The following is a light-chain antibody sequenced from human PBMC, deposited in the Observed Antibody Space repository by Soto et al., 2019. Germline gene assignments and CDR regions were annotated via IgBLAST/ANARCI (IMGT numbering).Light chain of an antibody. CDR2: GAS. CDR1: QSLSDN. V-gene: IGKV3-15*01. J-gene: IGKJ1*01. CDR3: QHRGT. Sequence: EMVLTQSPATLSVSPGERATLSCRASQSLSDNLAWYQQRPGQAPRLLIYGASTRATGIPARFSGSGSGTEFTLPISSLQSEDFAVYHCQHRGTFGQGTKVEIK.